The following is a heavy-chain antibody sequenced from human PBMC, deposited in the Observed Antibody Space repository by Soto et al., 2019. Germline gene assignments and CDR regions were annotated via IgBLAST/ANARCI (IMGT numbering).Heavy chain of an antibody. J-gene: IGHJ4*02. D-gene: IGHD6-19*01. V-gene: IGHV1-46*01. Sequence: ASVKVSCKASGYTFTSYYMHWVRQAPGQGLEWMGIINPSGGSTSYAQKFQGRVTMTRDTSTSTVYMELSSLRVEDSAVYYCAAHPGLAVAGTCFDYWGQGTLVAVSS. CDR1: GYTFTSYY. CDR3: AAHPGLAVAGTCFDY. CDR2: INPSGGST.